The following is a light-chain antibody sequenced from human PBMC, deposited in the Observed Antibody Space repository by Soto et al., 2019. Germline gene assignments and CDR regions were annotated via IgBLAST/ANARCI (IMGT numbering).Light chain of an antibody. CDR3: QHYNSYSEA. Sequence: DIQITQSPSTLSGSVGDRVTITCRASQTISSWLAWYQQKPGKAPKLLIYKASTLKSRVPSRFSGSGSGTEFTLTISSLQPDDFATYYRQHYNSYSEAFGQGTKVDIK. J-gene: IGKJ1*01. CDR1: QTISSW. CDR2: KAS. V-gene: IGKV1-5*03.